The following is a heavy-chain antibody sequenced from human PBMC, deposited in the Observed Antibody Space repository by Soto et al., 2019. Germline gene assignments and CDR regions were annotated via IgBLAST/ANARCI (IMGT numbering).Heavy chain of an antibody. J-gene: IGHJ6*02. D-gene: IGHD6-19*01. Sequence: SETLSLTCAVYGGSFSGYYWSWIRQPPGKGLEWIGEINHSGSTNYNPSLKSRVTISVDTSKNQFSLKLNSVTAADTAVYYCARVGGIAVAGTYNYYGMDVWGQGTTVTVLL. V-gene: IGHV4-34*01. CDR3: ARVGGIAVAGTYNYYGMDV. CDR2: INHSGST. CDR1: GGSFSGYY.